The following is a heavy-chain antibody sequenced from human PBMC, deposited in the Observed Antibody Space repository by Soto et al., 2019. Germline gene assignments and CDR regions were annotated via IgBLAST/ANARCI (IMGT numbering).Heavy chain of an antibody. J-gene: IGHJ4*02. CDR2: IYYSGST. V-gene: IGHV4-39*01. Sequence: SETLSLTCTVSGGSISSGAYYWGWIRQPPGKGLEWIGSIYYSGSTYYNPSLKSRVTISVDTSKNQFSLNLSSVTAADTAVYYCAGHRWGSGSYVGLIDYWGQGTLVTSPQ. D-gene: IGHD3-10*01. CDR3: AGHRWGSGSYVGLIDY. CDR1: GGSISSGAYY.